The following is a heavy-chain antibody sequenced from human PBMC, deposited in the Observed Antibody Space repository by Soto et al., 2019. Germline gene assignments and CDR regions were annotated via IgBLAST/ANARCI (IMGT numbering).Heavy chain of an antibody. V-gene: IGHV3-30-3*01. CDR1: GFTFSSYA. Sequence: QVQLVESGGGVVQPGRSLRLSCAASGFTFSSYAMYWVRQAPGKGLEWVAVISYDENNKYYADSVKGRFTISRDNSKXPXXXQXNSLRAEDTAVYYCARAGCDGGSCYTLVGLRYGMDVWGQGTTVTVSS. CDR3: ARAGCDGGSCYTLVGLRYGMDV. J-gene: IGHJ6*02. D-gene: IGHD2-15*01. CDR2: ISYDENNK.